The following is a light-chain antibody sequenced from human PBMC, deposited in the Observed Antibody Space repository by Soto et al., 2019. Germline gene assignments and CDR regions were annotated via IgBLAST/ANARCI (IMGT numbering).Light chain of an antibody. CDR2: GAS. Sequence: EIVLTQSPGTLSLSPGERGTLSCRASQSVARSYLTWYQQKPGQAPRLLIYGASSRATGIPDRFSGAGSGTDFTLTISRLEPEDFAVYYCQYYGTSYSFGQGTKLEVK. V-gene: IGKV3-20*01. J-gene: IGKJ2*01. CDR1: QSVARSY. CDR3: QYYGTSYS.